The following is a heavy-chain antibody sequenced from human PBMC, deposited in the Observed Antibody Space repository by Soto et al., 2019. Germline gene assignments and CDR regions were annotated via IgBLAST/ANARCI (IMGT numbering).Heavy chain of an antibody. Sequence: GESLKISCKGSGYSFTSYWISWVRQMPGKGLEWMGRIDPSDSYTNYSPSFQGHVTISADKSISTAYLQWSSLKASDTAMYYCATRDYYDSSGYTAVDYWGQGXLVTVYS. V-gene: IGHV5-10-1*01. CDR2: IDPSDSYT. CDR3: ATRDYYDSSGYTAVDY. J-gene: IGHJ4*02. CDR1: GYSFTSYW. D-gene: IGHD3-22*01.